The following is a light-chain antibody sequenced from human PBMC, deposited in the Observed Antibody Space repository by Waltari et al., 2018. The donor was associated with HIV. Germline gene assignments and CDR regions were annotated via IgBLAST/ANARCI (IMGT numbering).Light chain of an antibody. V-gene: IGKV3-20*01. CDR1: QSVRSPS. J-gene: IGKJ4*01. CDR3: QQYAASPLT. CDR2: GAS. Sequence: EIVLTQSPGTLSLSPGERATLSCRASQSVRSPSLAWSQQKPGQAPRLLIFGASSWAPGIPDRFSGSGAVTDFILTISRLEPEDCAVYYCQQYAASPLTFGGGTKVEIK.